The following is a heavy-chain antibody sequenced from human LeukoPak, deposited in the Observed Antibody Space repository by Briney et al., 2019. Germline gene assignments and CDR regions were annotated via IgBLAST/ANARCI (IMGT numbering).Heavy chain of an antibody. Sequence: GGSLRLSCAASGFTFSSYTMNWIRQAPGKGLEWVSSISDSSSIYYTDSVQGRFTISRDNAKNSLNLQMNSLRAEDTAVYYCAKVTYGSGTYGAFDSWGQGTLVTVSS. CDR3: AKVTYGSGTYGAFDS. CDR1: GFTFSSYT. V-gene: IGHV3-21*04. J-gene: IGHJ4*02. D-gene: IGHD3-10*01. CDR2: ISDSSSI.